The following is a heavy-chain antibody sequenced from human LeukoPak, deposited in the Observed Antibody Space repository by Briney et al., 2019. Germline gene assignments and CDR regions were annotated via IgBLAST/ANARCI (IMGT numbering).Heavy chain of an antibody. V-gene: IGHV4-59*01. D-gene: IGHD3-16*01. J-gene: IGHJ4*02. CDR3: TRGAGWLIDY. CDR2: FHNSGTS. CDR1: DDSISDYY. Sequence: SETLSLTCTVSDDSISDYYRGWIRQPPRKGREWIGYFHNSGTSTYNPSLKSRVTISADTSKNQFSLKLNSLTTAHTAVYYCTRGAGWLIDYWGQGILVTVSS.